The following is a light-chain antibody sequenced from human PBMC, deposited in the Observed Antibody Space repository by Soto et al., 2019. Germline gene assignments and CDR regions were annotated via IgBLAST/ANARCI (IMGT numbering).Light chain of an antibody. CDR2: EGS. V-gene: IGLV2-23*01. Sequence: QSALTQPASVSGSPGQSITISCTGTSSDVGSYNLVSWYQQHPGKARKLMIYEGSKRPSGVSNRFSGSKSGNTASLTISGLQAEDEADYYCCSYAGSSTPFVFGTGTKVTVL. CDR3: CSYAGSSTPFV. J-gene: IGLJ1*01. CDR1: SSDVGSYNL.